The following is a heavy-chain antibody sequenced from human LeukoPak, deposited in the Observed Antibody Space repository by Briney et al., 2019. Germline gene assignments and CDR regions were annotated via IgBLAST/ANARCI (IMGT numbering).Heavy chain of an antibody. J-gene: IGHJ5*02. Sequence: ASVKVSCKASGYTFTGYYMHWVRQAPGQGLEWMGRINPNSGGTNYAQKFQGRVTMTRDTSISTAYMELCRLRSDDTAVYYCAIGIVGATAWFDPWGQGTLVTVSS. V-gene: IGHV1-2*06. CDR3: AIGIVGATAWFDP. D-gene: IGHD1-26*01. CDR2: INPNSGGT. CDR1: GYTFTGYY.